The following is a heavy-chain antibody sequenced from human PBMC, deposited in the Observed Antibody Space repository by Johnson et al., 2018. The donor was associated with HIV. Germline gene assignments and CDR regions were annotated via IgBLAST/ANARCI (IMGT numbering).Heavy chain of an antibody. D-gene: IGHD3-22*01. CDR1: GFTFSDYY. V-gene: IGHV3-66*04. Sequence: VQLVESGGGLVKPGGSLRLSCAASGFTFSDYYMSWIRQAPGKGLEWVSVISSGGSTSYPDSVKGRFTISRDNSKNTLYLQMNSLRVEDAAVYYCAKLTTGLTPINDAFDIWGQGTMVTVSS. CDR3: AKLTTGLTPINDAFDI. J-gene: IGHJ3*02. CDR2: ISSGGST.